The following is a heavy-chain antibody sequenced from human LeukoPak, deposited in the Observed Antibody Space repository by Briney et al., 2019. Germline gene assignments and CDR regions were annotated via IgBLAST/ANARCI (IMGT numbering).Heavy chain of an antibody. J-gene: IGHJ4*02. Sequence: SETLSLTCAVYGGSFSGYYWSWIRQPPGKGLEWIGEINHSGSTNYNPSLKSRVTISVDTSKNQFSLKLSSVTAADTAVYYCASGSGSYYPIYYFDYWGQGTLVTVSS. CDR1: GGSFSGYY. CDR3: ASGSGSYYPIYYFDY. CDR2: INHSGST. D-gene: IGHD3-10*01. V-gene: IGHV4-34*01.